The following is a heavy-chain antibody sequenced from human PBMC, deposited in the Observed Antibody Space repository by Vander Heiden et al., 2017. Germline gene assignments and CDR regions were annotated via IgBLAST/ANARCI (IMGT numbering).Heavy chain of an antibody. CDR2: VNPNNGNT. CDR3: ARDLSPYDYIWGTYRSALDC. V-gene: IGHV1-3*01. D-gene: IGHD3-16*02. CDR1: GYTLTTYA. J-gene: IGHJ4*02. Sequence: QVQLVQSGAEVKKPGASVMVSCKASGYTLTTYAMHWVRQAPGHTLQRRGCVNPNNGNTKYSQKFHGRVTITRDTSASTAYMEVSSLTSEDTAVYYCARDLSPYDYIWGTYRSALDCWGQGALVTVSS.